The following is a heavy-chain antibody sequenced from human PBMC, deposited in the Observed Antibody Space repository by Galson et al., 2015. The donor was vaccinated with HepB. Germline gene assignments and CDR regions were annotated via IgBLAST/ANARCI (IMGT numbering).Heavy chain of an antibody. D-gene: IGHD6-6*01. J-gene: IGHJ6*02. V-gene: IGHV5-10-1*01. CDR2: IDPSDSYT. CDR3: ARLPEEQLGFLVVYYGMDV. Sequence: QSGAEVKKPGESLRISCKGSGYSFTSYWISWVRQMPGKGLEWMGRIDPSDSYTNYSPSFQGHVTISADKSISTAYLQWSSLKASDTAMYYCARLPEEQLGFLVVYYGMDVWVQATTVTVSS. CDR1: GYSFTSYW.